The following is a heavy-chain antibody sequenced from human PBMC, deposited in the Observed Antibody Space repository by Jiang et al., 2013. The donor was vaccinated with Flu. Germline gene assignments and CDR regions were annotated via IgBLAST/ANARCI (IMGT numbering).Heavy chain of an antibody. J-gene: IGHJ3*02. D-gene: IGHD3-16*01. CDR1: GFTFSSYA. CDR2: ISYDGSNK. V-gene: IGHV3-30-3*01. CDR3: AREDKGGDAFDI. Sequence: QLLESGGGVVQPGRSLRLSCAASGFTFSSYAMHWVRQAPGKGLEWVAVISYDGSNKYYADSVKGRFTISRDNSKNTLYLQMNSLRAEDTAVYYCAREDKGGDAFDIWGQGTMVTVSS.